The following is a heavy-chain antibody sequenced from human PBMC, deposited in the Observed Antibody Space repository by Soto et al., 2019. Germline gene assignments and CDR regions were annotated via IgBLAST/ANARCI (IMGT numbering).Heavy chain of an antibody. CDR1: GFTFSNAW. Sequence: GGSLRLSCAASGFTFSNAWMSWVRQAPGKGLEWVGRIKSKTDGGTTDYAAPVKGRFTISRDDSKNTLYLQMNSLKTEDTAVYYCTRTERITIFGVVNYFDYWGQGILVTVSS. J-gene: IGHJ4*02. CDR2: IKSKTDGGTT. CDR3: TRTERITIFGVVNYFDY. V-gene: IGHV3-15*01. D-gene: IGHD3-3*01.